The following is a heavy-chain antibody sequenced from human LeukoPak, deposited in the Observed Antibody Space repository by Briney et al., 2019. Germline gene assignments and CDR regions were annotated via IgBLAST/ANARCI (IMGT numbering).Heavy chain of an antibody. D-gene: IGHD2-2*01. Sequence: SETLSLTCTVSGGSISGGSYYWSWIRQPAGKGLEWIGRIYTSGSTNYNPSLKSRVTISVDTSKNQFSLKLSSVTAADTAVYYCARRRIVVVPAAIDYWGQGTLVTVSS. J-gene: IGHJ4*02. CDR3: ARRRIVVVPAAIDY. V-gene: IGHV4-61*02. CDR2: IYTSGST. CDR1: GGSISGGSYY.